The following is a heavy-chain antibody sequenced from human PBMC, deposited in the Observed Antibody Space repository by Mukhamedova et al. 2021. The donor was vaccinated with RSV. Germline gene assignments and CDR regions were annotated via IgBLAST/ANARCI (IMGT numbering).Heavy chain of an antibody. J-gene: IGHJ3*02. Sequence: GKGLEWMGIIYPADSDARYNPSFQGQVTISADMSIDTAYLQWSGLKASDTAIYFCARLTGYFFDIWGQGTMVTVSS. D-gene: IGHD1-1*01. CDR3: ARLTGYFFDI. V-gene: IGHV5-51*01. CDR2: IYPADSDA.